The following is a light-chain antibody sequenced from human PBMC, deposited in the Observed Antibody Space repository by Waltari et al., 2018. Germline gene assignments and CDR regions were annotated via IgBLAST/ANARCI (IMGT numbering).Light chain of an antibody. CDR3: QQLNSYQWT. CDR1: QSLRIY. CDR2: HAS. V-gene: IGKV3D-20*02. J-gene: IGKJ1*01. Sequence: EIVLTQSPGTLSLSPGERATLSCRASQSLRIYLAWYQQKPGQAPRLLIYHASTRATGIPDRFSGSGSGTDFSLTISRLEPEDFASYYCQQLNSYQWTFGQGTKVEVK.